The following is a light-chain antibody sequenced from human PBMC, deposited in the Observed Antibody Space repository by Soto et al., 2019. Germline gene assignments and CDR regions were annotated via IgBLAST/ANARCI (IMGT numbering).Light chain of an antibody. J-gene: IGLJ2*01. CDR1: SSDVGGYNY. V-gene: IGLV2-8*01. Sequence: QSELTQPPSASGSPGQSVTISCTGTSSDVGGYNYVSWYQQHPGKAPKLMIYEVTKRPSGVPDRFSGSKSDNTASLTVSGLQAEDEADYYCSSYAGSNFVVFGGGTKLTVL. CDR2: EVT. CDR3: SSYAGSNFVV.